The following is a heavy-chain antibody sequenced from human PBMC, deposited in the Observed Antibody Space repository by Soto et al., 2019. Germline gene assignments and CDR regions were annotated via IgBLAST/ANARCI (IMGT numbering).Heavy chain of an antibody. J-gene: IGHJ4*02. V-gene: IGHV3-23*01. CDR1: GSSFDTFD. CDR2: IIGHNGMT. D-gene: IGHD6-19*01. Sequence: PGGSLRLSCAAAGSSFDTFDMSGVRKAPGKGLEWVSGIIGHNGMTYYADRVTGRFTISKDNSNKTLYLQMNSLRVEYTAIYYCTKGAWLDDFCGQGVLVTASS. CDR3: TKGAWLDDF.